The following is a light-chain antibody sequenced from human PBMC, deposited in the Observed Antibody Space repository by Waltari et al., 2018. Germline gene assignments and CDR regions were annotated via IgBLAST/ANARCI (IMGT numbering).Light chain of an antibody. CDR2: AAS. V-gene: IGKV1-39*01. CDR3: QQSYNKPWT. J-gene: IGKJ1*01. Sequence: DIQMTQSPSSLSASVGDRVTITGRASKSISSYLNWYQQGPGKAPKLLIYAASNLQHGVPSRFSGSGSGTDFTLTISSLQPEDFATYYCQQSYNKPWTFGQATKVEIK. CDR1: KSISSY.